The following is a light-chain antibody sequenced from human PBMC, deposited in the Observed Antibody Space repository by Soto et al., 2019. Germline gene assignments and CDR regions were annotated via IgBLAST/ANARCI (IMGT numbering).Light chain of an antibody. Sequence: EIVMTQSPATLSVSPGERVTLSCKASQSVSSNLAWYQHKPGQAPRLLIYGPSTGATGIPARFSGSGSGTEFTLTISSLQSEDSAVYYCQQYDKWPLTFGQGTKVEI. CDR2: GPS. CDR3: QQYDKWPLT. CDR1: QSVSSN. V-gene: IGKV3-15*01. J-gene: IGKJ1*01.